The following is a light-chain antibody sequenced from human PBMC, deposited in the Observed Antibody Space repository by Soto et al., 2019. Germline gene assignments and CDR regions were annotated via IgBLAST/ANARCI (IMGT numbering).Light chain of an antibody. CDR3: QQYGSSPWT. CDR1: QSLSSSY. CDR2: GAS. Sequence: EIVLTQSPGTLSLSPGERATLSCRASQSLSSSYLAWYQQKPGQAPRLLIYGASSRATGIPDRFSGSGSGTDFTLTISRLEPEDFAVYYCQQYGSSPWTFGQGGKVAI. V-gene: IGKV3-20*01. J-gene: IGKJ1*01.